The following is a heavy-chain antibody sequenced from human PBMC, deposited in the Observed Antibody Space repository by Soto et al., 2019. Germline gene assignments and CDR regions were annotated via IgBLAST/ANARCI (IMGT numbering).Heavy chain of an antibody. V-gene: IGHV1-18*01. CDR2: ISAYNGNT. CDR1: GYTFTSYG. D-gene: IGHD4-4*01. CDR3: ARLSTTVTLTDS. Sequence: ASVKVSCKASGYTFTSYGISWVRQAPGQGLEWMGWISAYNGNTNYAQKLQGRVTMTTDTSTSTAYMELSSLRSEDTAVYYCARLSTTVTLTDSWGQGTLVTAPQ. J-gene: IGHJ4*02.